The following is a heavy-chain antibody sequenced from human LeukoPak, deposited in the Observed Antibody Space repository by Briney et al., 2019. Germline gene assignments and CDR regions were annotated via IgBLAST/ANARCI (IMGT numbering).Heavy chain of an antibody. J-gene: IGHJ4*02. CDR3: ARDPHDFWSGSIGYFDY. D-gene: IGHD3-3*01. Sequence: GGSLRLSCAASGFTFSSYAMHWVRQAPGKGLEWVAVISYDGSNKYYADSVKGRFTISRDNSKNTLYLQMNSLRAEGTAVYYCARDPHDFWSGSIGYFDYWGQGTLVTVSS. V-gene: IGHV3-30*04. CDR2: ISYDGSNK. CDR1: GFTFSSYA.